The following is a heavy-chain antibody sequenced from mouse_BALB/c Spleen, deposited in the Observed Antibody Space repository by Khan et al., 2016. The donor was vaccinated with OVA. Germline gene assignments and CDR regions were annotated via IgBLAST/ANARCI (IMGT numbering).Heavy chain of an antibody. D-gene: IGHD6-1*01. CDR1: GFSLTSYG. CDR3: AGFEASYYAMDD. Sequence: QVQLKESGPGLVAPSQSLSITCTVSGFSLTSYGVSWVRQPPGKGLEWLGVIWGDGITNFHSALISRLSISQDHSKSQAFLKLNSLQTDDTATYYCAGFEASYYAMDDWGQGTSVIVSS. CDR2: IWGDGIT. J-gene: IGHJ4*01. V-gene: IGHV2-3*01.